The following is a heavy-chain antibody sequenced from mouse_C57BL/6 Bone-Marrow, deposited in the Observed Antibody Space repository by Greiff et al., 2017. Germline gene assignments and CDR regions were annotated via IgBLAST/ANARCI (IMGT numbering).Heavy chain of an antibody. CDR1: GFTFSSYA. Sequence: EVQGVESGGGLVKPGGSLKLSCAASGFTFSSYAMSWVRQTPEKRLEWVATISDGGSYTYYPDNVKGRFTISRDNAKNNLYLQMSHLKSEDTAMYYCARGDYGSSYENAMDYWGQGTSVTVSS. CDR3: ARGDYGSSYENAMDY. J-gene: IGHJ4*01. V-gene: IGHV5-4*01. D-gene: IGHD1-1*01. CDR2: ISDGGSYT.